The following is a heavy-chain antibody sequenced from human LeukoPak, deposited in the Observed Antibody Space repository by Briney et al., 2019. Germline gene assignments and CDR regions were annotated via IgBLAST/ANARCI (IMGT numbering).Heavy chain of an antibody. J-gene: IGHJ4*02. V-gene: IGHV3-66*01. D-gene: IGHD6-19*01. CDR2: IYSGGST. CDR3: ARGRGSGWPFDY. Sequence: GGSLRPSCAGSGFTVSSNYMSWVRQAPGKGLEWVSVIYSGGSTYYADSVKGRFTISRDSFENTLYLQMNSLRAEDTAVYYCARGRGSGWPFDYWGQGTLVTVSS. CDR1: GFTVSSNY.